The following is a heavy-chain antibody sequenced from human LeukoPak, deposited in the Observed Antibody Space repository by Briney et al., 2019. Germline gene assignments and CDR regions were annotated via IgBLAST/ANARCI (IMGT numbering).Heavy chain of an antibody. CDR3: ARGRAYSSGWYGGY. CDR2: INPNSGGT. D-gene: IGHD6-19*01. Sequence: ASVKVSCKASGGTFSSYAISWVRQAPGQGLEWMGWINPNSGGTNYAQKFQGRVTMTRDTSISTAYMELSRLRSDDTAVYYCARGRAYSSGWYGGYWGQGTLVTVSS. J-gene: IGHJ4*02. CDR1: GGTFSSYA. V-gene: IGHV1-2*02.